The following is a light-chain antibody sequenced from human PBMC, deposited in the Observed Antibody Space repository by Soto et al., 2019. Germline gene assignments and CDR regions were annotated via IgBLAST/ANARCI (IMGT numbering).Light chain of an antibody. CDR2: GAS. J-gene: IGKJ4*01. Sequence: EIVLTQSPATLSVSPGETVTLFCRASQSISSSLAWYQQKPGRAPRLLISGASTRATDVPARFSGSGSGTEFTLTISSLQSEDFAVYHCQQYNNWPPLTFGGGTKVDIK. V-gene: IGKV3-15*01. CDR3: QQYNNWPPLT. CDR1: QSISSS.